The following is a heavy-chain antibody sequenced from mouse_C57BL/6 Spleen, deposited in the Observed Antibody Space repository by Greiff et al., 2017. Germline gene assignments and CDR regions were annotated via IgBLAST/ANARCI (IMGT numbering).Heavy chain of an antibody. J-gene: IGHJ2*01. V-gene: IGHV1-82*01. D-gene: IGHD2-4*01. CDR3: ARRKGYDYDVYFDY. CDR1: GYAFSSSW. Sequence: QVQLQQSGPELVKPGASVKISCKASGYAFSSSWMNWVKQRPGKGLEWIGRIYPGDGDTNYNGKFKGKATLTADKSSSKAYMQLSSLTSEDSAVYFCARRKGYDYDVYFDYWGQGTTLTVSS. CDR2: IYPGDGDT.